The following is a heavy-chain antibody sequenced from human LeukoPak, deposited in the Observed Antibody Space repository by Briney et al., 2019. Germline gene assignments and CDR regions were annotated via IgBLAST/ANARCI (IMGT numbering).Heavy chain of an antibody. CDR2: IIPIFGIA. Sequence: GSSVKVSCKGSGGTFSSYAISWVRQAPGQGLEWMGRIIPIFGIANYAQKFQGRVTITADKSTSTAYMELSSLRSEDTAVYYCARERKWDYYDSSGYYRGVYFDYWGQGTLVTVSS. D-gene: IGHD3-22*01. CDR1: GGTFSSYA. V-gene: IGHV1-69*04. CDR3: ARERKWDYYDSSGYYRGVYFDY. J-gene: IGHJ4*02.